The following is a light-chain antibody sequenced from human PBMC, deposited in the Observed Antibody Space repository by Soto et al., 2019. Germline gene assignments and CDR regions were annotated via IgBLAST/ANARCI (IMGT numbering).Light chain of an antibody. CDR1: SSNIGSIY. CDR2: RNY. Sequence: QSVLTQPPSASGTPGQGVTIPCLGTSSNIGSIYVFWYQQFPGTAPKLLIYRNYQRPSGVPDRFSGSKSGTSASLAISGLRSEDEADYYCAVWDDRLSGPVFGGGTKLTVL. V-gene: IGLV1-47*01. CDR3: AVWDDRLSGPV. J-gene: IGLJ2*01.